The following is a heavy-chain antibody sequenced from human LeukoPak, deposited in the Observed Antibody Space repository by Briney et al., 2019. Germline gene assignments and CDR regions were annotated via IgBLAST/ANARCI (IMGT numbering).Heavy chain of an antibody. D-gene: IGHD3-3*01. J-gene: IGHJ4*02. CDR1: GFTFSDYY. CDR3: ARERYDFWSGYYPYYYFDY. V-gene: IGHV3-11*04. CDR2: ISSSGSTI. Sequence: PGGSLRLSCAASGFTFSDYYMSWIRQAPGRGLEWVSYISSSGSTIYYADSVKGRFTISRDNAKNSLYLQMNSLRAEDTAVYYCARERYDFWSGYYPYYYFDYWGQGTLVTVSS.